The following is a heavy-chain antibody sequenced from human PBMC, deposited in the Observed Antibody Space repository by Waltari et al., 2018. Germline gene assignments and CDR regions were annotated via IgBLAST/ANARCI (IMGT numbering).Heavy chain of an antibody. CDR1: GDSSGRGSYY. CDR2: IYFAGST. J-gene: IGHJ3*02. Sequence: QLQLRASGPGPLKPSETLSLTCRLSGDSSGRGSYYWRSSRHAPGKGLEWIGSIYFAGSTYYNPSLKSRLTISVDTSKNQFSLRLGSVTAADTAVYYCAREVGGSSWSTTPRGDAFDIWGQGTMVTVSS. V-gene: IGHV4-39*07. D-gene: IGHD6-13*01. CDR3: AREVGGSSWSTTPRGDAFDI.